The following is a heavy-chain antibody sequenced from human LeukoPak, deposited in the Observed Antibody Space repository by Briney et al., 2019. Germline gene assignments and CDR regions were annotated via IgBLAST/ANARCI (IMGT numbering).Heavy chain of an antibody. CDR3: ARDSLFMVRGVIVDYYYYYYMDV. J-gene: IGHJ6*03. V-gene: IGHV3-30*04. CDR2: ISYDGSNK. Sequence: PGGSLKLSCAASGFTFSGSAMHWVRQAPGKGLEWVAVISYDGSNKYYADSVKGRFTISRDNSKNTLYLQMNSLRAEDTAVYYCARDSLFMVRGVIVDYYYYYYMDVWGKGTTVTVSS. D-gene: IGHD3-10*01. CDR1: GFTFSGSA.